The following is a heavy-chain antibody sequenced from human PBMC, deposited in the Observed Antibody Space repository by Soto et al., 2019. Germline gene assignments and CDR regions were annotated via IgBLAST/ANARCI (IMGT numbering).Heavy chain of an antibody. CDR1: GQSFSGHS. J-gene: IGHJ4*02. CDR2: INESGST. CDR3: ARGSGIVALPGELEDVKYDY. V-gene: IGHV4-34*01. D-gene: IGHD1-1*01. Sequence: QVQLQQWGAGLVKPSETLSLSCAVYGQSFSGHSWAWLLQPPGKGLEWIGEINESGSTYYNPSLKTRVTISTDTSKNQFSLKLSSVSASDTAAYFCARGSGIVALPGELEDVKYDYWGQGTLVNVSS.